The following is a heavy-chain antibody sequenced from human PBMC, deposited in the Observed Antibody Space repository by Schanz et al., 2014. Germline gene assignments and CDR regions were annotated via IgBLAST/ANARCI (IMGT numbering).Heavy chain of an antibody. Sequence: EVQLVESGGGLVQPGGSLRLSCATSGFTLNNAWMNWVRQAPGKGLQWVARIKSKTDGGTRDYAAPVKGRFTISTDDSKNTVYLQMNSLQTEDTAVYYCARKVVATIGGYYDNWGQGTLVIDSS. V-gene: IGHV3-15*01. J-gene: IGHJ4*02. CDR1: GFTLNNAW. D-gene: IGHD5-12*01. CDR3: ARKVVATIGGYYDN. CDR2: IKSKTDGGTR.